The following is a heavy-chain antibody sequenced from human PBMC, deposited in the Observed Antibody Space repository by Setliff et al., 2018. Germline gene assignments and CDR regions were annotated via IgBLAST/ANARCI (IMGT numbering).Heavy chain of an antibody. CDR2: ISYSGIT. V-gene: IGHV4-59*08. Sequence: PSETLSLTCNVSGASVSSHYWDWIRQPPGTGLEWIGFISYSGITTYNVSLKSRVTISLDGSKNQFSLRLTSVTDADTAIYYCARVTGFFYVDAWGKGTTVTVSS. D-gene: IGHD3-3*01. CDR3: ARVTGFFYVDA. J-gene: IGHJ6*03. CDR1: GASVSSHY.